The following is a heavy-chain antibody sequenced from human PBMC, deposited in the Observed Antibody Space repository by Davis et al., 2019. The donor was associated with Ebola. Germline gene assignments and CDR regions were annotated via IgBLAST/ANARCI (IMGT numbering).Heavy chain of an antibody. D-gene: IGHD3-10*01. CDR2: ISGSGGNT. V-gene: IGHV3-23*01. CDR3: SKYFASGSYYHFDS. CDR1: GFSFSDYA. Sequence: GKSLKISCAGSGFSFSDYAVGWVRQAPGKGLEWVSSISGSGGNTFYADSVRGRFTISRDNSKNTLYLQMNSLRAEDTAIYYCSKYFASGSYYHFDSWGQGTLVSVSS. J-gene: IGHJ4*02.